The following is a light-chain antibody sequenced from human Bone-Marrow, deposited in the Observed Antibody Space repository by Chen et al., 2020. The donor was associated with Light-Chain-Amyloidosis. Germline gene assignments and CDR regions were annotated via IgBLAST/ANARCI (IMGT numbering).Light chain of an antibody. J-gene: IGLJ3*02. Sequence: SSVLTQPSSVSVAPGQTATIACGGNNIGPTSVHWYQQTPGQAPLLVVYDDSGRPSGIPERLSGSNSGNTATLTISRVEAGDEADYYCQVWDRSSDRPVFGGGTKLTVL. CDR1: NIGPTS. CDR2: DDS. V-gene: IGLV3-21*02. CDR3: QVWDRSSDRPV.